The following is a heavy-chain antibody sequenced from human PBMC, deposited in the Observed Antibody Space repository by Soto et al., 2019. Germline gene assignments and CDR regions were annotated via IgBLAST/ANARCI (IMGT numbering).Heavy chain of an antibody. CDR1: GGSISSSSYY. J-gene: IGHJ4*02. CDR2: IYYSGST. Sequence: SETLSLTCTVSGGSISSSSYYWGWIRQPPGKGLKWIGSIYYSGSTYYNPSLKSRVTISVDTSKNQFSLKLSSVTAADTAVYYCARTYYGGSSFGGQGTLVTVSS. V-gene: IGHV4-39*01. D-gene: IGHD1-26*01. CDR3: ARTYYGGSSF.